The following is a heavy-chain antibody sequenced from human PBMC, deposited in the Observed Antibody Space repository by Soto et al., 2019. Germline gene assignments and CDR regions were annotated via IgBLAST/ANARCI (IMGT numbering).Heavy chain of an antibody. D-gene: IGHD6-19*01. CDR2: IYYTGNS. V-gene: IGHV4-31*03. Sequence: QVQLQESGPELVKSSQTLSLTCTVSNGSISTNGHYWTWIRQRPGKGLEWIAYIYYTGNSYYNPSLKRRLTISIDTSKNRFSLTLRSVTAADTAVYYCAREQWGFDSWGQGTLVTVSS. CDR1: NGSISTNGHY. CDR3: AREQWGFDS. J-gene: IGHJ4*02.